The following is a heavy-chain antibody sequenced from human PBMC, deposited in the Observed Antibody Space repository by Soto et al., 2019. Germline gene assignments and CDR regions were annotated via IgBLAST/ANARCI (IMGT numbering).Heavy chain of an antibody. CDR2: IYYSGST. D-gene: IGHD3-3*01. V-gene: IGHV4-39*01. CDR3: ARRWSGYGYNN. Sequence: SETLSLTCTVSGGSISSSSYYWGWIRQPPGKGLEWIGIIYYSGSTYYNPSLKSRVAISVDTSKNQFSLKLSSVTAADTAVYYCARRWSGYGYNNWGQGTLVTVSS. CDR1: GGSISSSSYY. J-gene: IGHJ4*02.